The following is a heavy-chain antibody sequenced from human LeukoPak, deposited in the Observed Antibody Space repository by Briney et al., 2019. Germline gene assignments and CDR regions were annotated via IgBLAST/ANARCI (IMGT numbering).Heavy chain of an antibody. CDR2: ISWDSRHI. Sequence: GGSLRLSCAASGFNFNNYGMHWVRQVPGKGLEWVSGISWDSRHIDYADFVKGRFTISRDTAKNCLYLQMNSLRAEDTAVYYCARDDYDSSGYYYLFDYWGQGTLVTVSS. V-gene: IGHV3-9*01. J-gene: IGHJ4*02. D-gene: IGHD3-22*01. CDR3: ARDDYDSSGYYYLFDY. CDR1: GFNFNNYG.